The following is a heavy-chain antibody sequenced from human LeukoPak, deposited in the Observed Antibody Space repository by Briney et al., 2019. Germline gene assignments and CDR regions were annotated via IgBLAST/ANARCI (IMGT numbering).Heavy chain of an antibody. D-gene: IGHD4-17*01. J-gene: IGHJ4*02. CDR2: MNPNSGNT. V-gene: IGHV1-8*01. Sequence: ASVTVSFKAFGYTFTSYDINWVRQATGQGLEWMGWMNPNSGNTGYAQKFQGRVTMTRNTSISTAYMELSSLRSEDTAVYYCARGLPYLTEATYDYGDYSFNYWGQGTLVTVSS. CDR1: GYTFTSYD. CDR3: ARGLPYLTEATYDYGDYSFNY.